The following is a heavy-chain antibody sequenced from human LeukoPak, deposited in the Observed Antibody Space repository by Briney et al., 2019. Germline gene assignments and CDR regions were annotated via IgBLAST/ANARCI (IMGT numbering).Heavy chain of an antibody. CDR2: IYYSGST. Sequence: PSETLSLTCTVSGGSISSYYWSWIRQPPGKGLEWIGYIYYSGSTNYNPSLKSRVTISVDTSKNQFSLKLSSVTAADTAVYYCARGLVGIAACVPLDYWGQGTLVTVSS. D-gene: IGHD6-13*01. CDR1: GGSISSYY. CDR3: ARGLVGIAACVPLDY. J-gene: IGHJ4*02. V-gene: IGHV4-59*08.